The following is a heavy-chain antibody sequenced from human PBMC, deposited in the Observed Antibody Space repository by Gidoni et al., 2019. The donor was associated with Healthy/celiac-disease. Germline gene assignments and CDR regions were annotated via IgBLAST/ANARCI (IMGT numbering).Heavy chain of an antibody. V-gene: IGHV3-15*01. CDR2: SKSKTDGGTT. CDR3: TTDFDYGGNSGDY. Sequence: EVQLVESGGGLVKHGGSLRLSCAASGFTFSNAWMSWVRQAPGKGLEWVGRSKSKTDGGTTDYAAPVKGRFTISRDDSKNTLYLQMNSLKTEDTAVYYCTTDFDYGGNSGDYWGQGTLVTVSS. J-gene: IGHJ4*02. D-gene: IGHD4-17*01. CDR1: GFTFSNAW.